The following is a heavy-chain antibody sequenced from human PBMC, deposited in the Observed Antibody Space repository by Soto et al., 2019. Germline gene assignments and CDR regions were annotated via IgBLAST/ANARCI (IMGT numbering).Heavy chain of an antibody. CDR1: GFTFSSYS. J-gene: IGHJ6*02. V-gene: IGHV3-21*01. D-gene: IGHD3-10*01. CDR3: AREGVQHGSGRYYYYGMDV. CDR2: ISSSSSYI. Sequence: EVQLVESGGGLVKPGGSLRLSCAASGFTFSSYSMNWVRQAPGKGLEWVSSISSSSSYIYYADSVKGRCTISRDNAKNALELQMNSLRAEDTSVYYCAREGVQHGSGRYYYYGMDVWGQGTTVTVSS.